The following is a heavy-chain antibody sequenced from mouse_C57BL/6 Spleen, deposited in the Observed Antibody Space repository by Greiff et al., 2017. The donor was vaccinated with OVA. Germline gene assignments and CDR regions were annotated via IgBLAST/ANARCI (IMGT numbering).Heavy chain of an antibody. CDR3: ARPLYYYGSSYYAMDY. CDR1: GYTFTSYW. J-gene: IGHJ4*01. V-gene: IGHV1-72*01. CDR2: IDPNSGGT. D-gene: IGHD1-1*01. Sequence: QVQLQQPGAELVKPGASVKLSCKASGYTFTSYWMHWVKQRPGRGLEWIGRIDPNSGGTKYNVKFKSKARLTVDKPSSTAYMQLSSLTSEDSAVYYCARPLYYYGSSYYAMDYWGQGTSVTVSS.